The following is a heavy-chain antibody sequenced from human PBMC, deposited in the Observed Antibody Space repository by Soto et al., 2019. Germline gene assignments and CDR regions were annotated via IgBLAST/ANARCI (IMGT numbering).Heavy chain of an antibody. CDR1: GYTFTSYD. Sequence: ASVKVSCKASGYTFTSYDINWVRQATGQGLEWMGWMNPNSGNTGYAQKFQGRVTMTRNTSISTAYMELSSLRSEDTAVYYCGRDSPGLEWFDPWGQGTLVTVSS. V-gene: IGHV1-8*01. J-gene: IGHJ5*02. D-gene: IGHD1-1*01. CDR3: GRDSPGLEWFDP. CDR2: MNPNSGNT.